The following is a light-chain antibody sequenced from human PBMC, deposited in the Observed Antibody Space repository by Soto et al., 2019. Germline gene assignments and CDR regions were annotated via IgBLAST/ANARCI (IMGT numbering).Light chain of an antibody. J-gene: IGLJ2*01. Sequence: QSVLTQPPSVSAAPGQKGTISFSGSSSNIGNNYVFSYQQLPGTAPKLLIYDNDKRPSGIPDRFSGSKSGTSATLGITGLQTGDEDDYYCATWDRSLSVGVFGGGTKLTVL. CDR3: ATWDRSLSVGV. CDR2: DND. CDR1: SSNIGNNY. V-gene: IGLV1-51*01.